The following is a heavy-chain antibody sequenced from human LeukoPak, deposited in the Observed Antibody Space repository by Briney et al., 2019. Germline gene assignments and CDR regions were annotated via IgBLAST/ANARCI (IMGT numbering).Heavy chain of an antibody. CDR1: GYTFTSYY. CDR3: ARVTPMVRTRKGYYYYMDV. J-gene: IGHJ6*03. CDR2: INPSGGST. Sequence: ASVKVSCKASGYTFTSYYMHWVRQAPGQGLERMGIINPSGGSTSYAQKFQGRVTMTRDRSTSTVYMELSSLRSEDTAVYYCARVTPMVRTRKGYYYYMDVWGKGTTVTISS. V-gene: IGHV1-46*01. D-gene: IGHD3-10*01.